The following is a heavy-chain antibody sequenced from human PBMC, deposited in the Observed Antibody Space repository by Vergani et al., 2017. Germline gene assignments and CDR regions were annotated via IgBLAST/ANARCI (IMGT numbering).Heavy chain of an antibody. D-gene: IGHD2-8*02. CDR2: ISFDGSNK. CDR1: GITFSSYA. V-gene: IGHV3-30-3*01. CDR3: AAANTGPTRYYYYMDV. Sequence: QVQLVESGGGVVQSGRSLRLSCAASGITFSSYAMHWVRQAPGKGLEWVAVISFDGSNKYYADSVKGRFTISRDNSKNTLYLQMNSLRAEDTAVYYCAAANTGPTRYYYYMDVWGKGTTVIVSS. J-gene: IGHJ6*03.